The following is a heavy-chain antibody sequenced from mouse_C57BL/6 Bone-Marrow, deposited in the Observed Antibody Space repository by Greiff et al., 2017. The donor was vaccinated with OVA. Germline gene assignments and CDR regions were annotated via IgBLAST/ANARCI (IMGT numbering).Heavy chain of an antibody. Sequence: EVQRVESGGDLVKPGGSLKLSCAASGFTFSSYGMSWVRQTPDKRLEWVATISSGGSYTYYPDSVKGRFTISRDNAKNTLYLQMSSLKSEDTAMYYCARPDSSGSGYYFDYWGQGTTLTVSS. CDR1: GFTFSSYG. CDR2: ISSGGSYT. J-gene: IGHJ2*01. V-gene: IGHV5-6*01. CDR3: ARPDSSGSGYYFDY. D-gene: IGHD3-2*02.